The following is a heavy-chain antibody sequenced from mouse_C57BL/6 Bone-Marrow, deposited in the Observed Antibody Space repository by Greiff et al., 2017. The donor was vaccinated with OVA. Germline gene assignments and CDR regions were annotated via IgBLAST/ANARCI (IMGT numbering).Heavy chain of an antibody. V-gene: IGHV1-18*01. CDR1: GYTFTDYN. Sequence: EVQLQQSGPELVKPGASVKIPCKASGYTFTDYNMDWVKQSHGKSLEWIGDINPNNGGTIYNQKFKGKATLTVDKSSSTAYMERRSLTSEDTAVYVCARKGGNDYVAYAMDYWGQGTSVTVSS. D-gene: IGHD2-4*01. CDR2: INPNNGGT. CDR3: ARKGGNDYVAYAMDY. J-gene: IGHJ4*01.